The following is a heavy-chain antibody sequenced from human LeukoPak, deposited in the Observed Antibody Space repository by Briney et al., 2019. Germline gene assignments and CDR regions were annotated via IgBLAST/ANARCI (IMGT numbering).Heavy chain of an antibody. CDR1: GGSFSGYY. J-gene: IGHJ4*02. CDR3: ARRKIIAAAGRRPIAPYYFDY. V-gene: IGHV4-34*01. D-gene: IGHD6-13*01. CDR2: INHSGST. Sequence: SSETLSLTCAVYGGSFSGYYWSWIRQPPGKGLEWIGEINHSGSTNYNPSLKSRVTISVDTSKNQFSLKLSSVTAADTAVYYCARRKIIAAAGRRPIAPYYFDYWGQGTLVTVSS.